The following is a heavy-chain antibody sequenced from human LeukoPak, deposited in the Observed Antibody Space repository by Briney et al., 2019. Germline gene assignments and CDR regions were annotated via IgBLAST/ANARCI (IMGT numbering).Heavy chain of an antibody. CDR1: GGTFSSYA. CDR2: IIPIFGTA. D-gene: IGHD2-2*01. CDR3: ARDIVVVPAAPGGFDAFDI. V-gene: IGHV1-69*01. J-gene: IGHJ3*02. Sequence: RASVTVSCKASGGTFSSYAISWVRQAPGQGLEWMGGIIPIFGTANYAQKFQGRVTITADESTSTAYMELSSLRPEDTAVYYCARDIVVVPAAPGGFDAFDIWGQGTMVTVSS.